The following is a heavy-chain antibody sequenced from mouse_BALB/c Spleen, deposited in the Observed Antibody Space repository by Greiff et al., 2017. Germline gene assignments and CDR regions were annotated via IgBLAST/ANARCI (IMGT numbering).Heavy chain of an antibody. D-gene: IGHD2-10*02. J-gene: IGHJ2*01. V-gene: IGHV1S81*02. CDR2: INPSNGGT. CDR1: GYTFTSYY. CDR3: TRIQYGNYVFDY. Sequence: VQLQQSGAELVKPGASVKLSCKASGYTFTSYYMYWVKQRPGQGLEWIGEINPSNGGTNFNEKFKSKATLTVDKSSSTAYMQLSSLTSEDSAVYYCTRIQYGNYVFDYWGQGTTLTVSS.